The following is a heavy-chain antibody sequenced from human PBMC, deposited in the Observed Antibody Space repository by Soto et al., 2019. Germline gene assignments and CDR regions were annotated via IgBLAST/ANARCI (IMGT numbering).Heavy chain of an antibody. CDR2: ISYDGSNK. CDR1: GFTFSSYA. Sequence: QVQLVESGGGVVQPGRSLRLSCAASGFTFSSYAMHWVRQAPGKGLEWVAVISYDGSNKYYADSVKGRFTISRDNSKNTLYLQMNSLRAEDTAVYYCARDLLSYDILTGYYPNNPGDYWGQGTLVTVSS. D-gene: IGHD3-9*01. CDR3: ARDLLSYDILTGYYPNNPGDY. V-gene: IGHV3-30-3*01. J-gene: IGHJ4*02.